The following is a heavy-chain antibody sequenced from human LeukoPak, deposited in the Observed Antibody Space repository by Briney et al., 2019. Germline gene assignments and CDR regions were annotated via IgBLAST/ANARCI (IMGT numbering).Heavy chain of an antibody. J-gene: IGHJ4*02. D-gene: IGHD3-10*01. CDR1: GGSISSGDYY. CDR2: IYHSGSP. V-gene: IGHV4-30-4*01. Sequence: PSQTLSLTCTVSGGSISSGDYYYWSWIRQPPGKGLEWIGNIYHSGSPYYNPSLKSQVTISVDTSKNQFSLKLTSVTAADTAVYYCARGGSGSSYWGQGTLVTVSS. CDR3: ARGGSGSSY.